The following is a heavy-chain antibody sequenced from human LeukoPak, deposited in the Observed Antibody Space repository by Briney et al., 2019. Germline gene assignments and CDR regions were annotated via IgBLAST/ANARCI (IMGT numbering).Heavy chain of an antibody. Sequence: SETLSLTCAVYGGSFSGYYWSWIRQPPGKGLEWSGEINHSGSTNYNPSLKRRGTISEDTSKNQFSLKMSSVTAADTAVYYCARGIRVFHYYGSGSYYLKWFDPWGQGTLVTVSS. V-gene: IGHV4-34*01. J-gene: IGHJ5*02. CDR1: GGSFSGYY. D-gene: IGHD3-10*01. CDR2: INHSGST. CDR3: ARGIRVFHYYGSGSYYLKWFDP.